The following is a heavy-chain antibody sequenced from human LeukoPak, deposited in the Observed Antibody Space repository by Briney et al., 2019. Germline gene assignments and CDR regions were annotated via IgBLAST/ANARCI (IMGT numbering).Heavy chain of an antibody. Sequence: GGSLRLSCAASGFTFSSYAMSWVRQAPGKGLEWVSAISGSGGSTYYADSVKGGFTISRDNSKNTLYLQMNSLRAEDTAVYYCATYSSGWSHFDYWGQGTLVTVSS. CDR1: GFTFSSYA. D-gene: IGHD6-19*01. CDR2: ISGSGGST. J-gene: IGHJ4*02. V-gene: IGHV3-23*01. CDR3: ATYSSGWSHFDY.